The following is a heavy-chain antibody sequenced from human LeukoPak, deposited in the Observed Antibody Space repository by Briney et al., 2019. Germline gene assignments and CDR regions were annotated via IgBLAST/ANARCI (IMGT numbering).Heavy chain of an antibody. CDR3: ARSTGIAVFDY. D-gene: IGHD6-13*01. J-gene: IGHJ4*02. V-gene: IGHV5-10-1*01. Sequence: GESLQISCKGSGSSFTSYWISWVRQLPGKGLEWMGRIDPSDSYTNYSPSFQGHVTISADKSVSTAYLQWSSLKASDTAMYYCARSTGIAVFDYWGQGTLVTVSS. CDR1: GSSFTSYW. CDR2: IDPSDSYT.